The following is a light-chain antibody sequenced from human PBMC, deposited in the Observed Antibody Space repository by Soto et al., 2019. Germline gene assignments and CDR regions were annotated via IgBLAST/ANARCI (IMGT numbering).Light chain of an antibody. J-gene: IGKJ2*01. CDR3: QQGNSFPHT. Sequence: DIQMTQSPSSVSASVGDRVTITCRASQGISTWLAWYQQKPGKAPNLLIYAASNLQSGVPSRFSGSGSGTAFTLTINSLQPEDSAIYFCQQGNSFPHTFGQGTKLDI. CDR2: AAS. CDR1: QGISTW. V-gene: IGKV1-12*01.